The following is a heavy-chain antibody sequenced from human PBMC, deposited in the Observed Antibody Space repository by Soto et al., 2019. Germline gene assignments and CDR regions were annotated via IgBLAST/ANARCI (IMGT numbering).Heavy chain of an antibody. CDR3: ARVSTAENWFDP. V-gene: IGHV4-31*03. D-gene: IGHD4-17*01. CDR1: GGSISSGGYY. Sequence: SETLSLTCTVSGGSISSGGYYWSWIRQHPGKGLEWIGYIYYSGSTYYNPSLKSRVTISGDTSKNQFSLKLSSVTAADTAVYYCARVSTAENWFDPWGQGTLVTVSS. CDR2: IYYSGST. J-gene: IGHJ5*02.